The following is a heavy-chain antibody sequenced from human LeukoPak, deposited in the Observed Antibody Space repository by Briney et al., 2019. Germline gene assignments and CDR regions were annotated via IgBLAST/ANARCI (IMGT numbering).Heavy chain of an antibody. V-gene: IGHV3-30*09. CDR3: AKPRDKYDSSPPYYAMDV. CDR2: ISHDGSNK. CDR1: GFTFSNYA. D-gene: IGHD3-22*01. Sequence: GSLGLSCAASGFTFSNYAIHWVRQAPGKGLEWVTLISHDGSNKYYADSVKGRFAISRDNSKNTLYLQMNSLRPEDTAVYYCAKPRDKYDSSPPYYAMDVWGQGTTVTVSS. J-gene: IGHJ6*02.